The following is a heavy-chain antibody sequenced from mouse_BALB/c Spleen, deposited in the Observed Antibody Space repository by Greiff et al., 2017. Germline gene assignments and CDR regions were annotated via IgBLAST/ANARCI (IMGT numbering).Heavy chain of an antibody. CDR2: IDPSDSET. CDR3: ASEGAARALDY. J-gene: IGHJ2*01. Sequence: QVQLQQPGAELVKPGAPVKLSCKASGYTFTSYWMNWVKQRPGRGLEWIGRIDPSDSETHYNQKFKDKATLTVDKSSSTAYIQLSSLTSEDSAVYYGASEGAARALDYWGQGTTLTVSS. CDR1: GYTFTSYW. V-gene: IGHV1-69*02. D-gene: IGHD3-1*01.